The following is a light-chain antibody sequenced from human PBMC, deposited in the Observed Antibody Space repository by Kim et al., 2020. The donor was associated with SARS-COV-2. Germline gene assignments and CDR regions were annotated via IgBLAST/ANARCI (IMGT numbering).Light chain of an antibody. Sequence: PASISFRSSHTLERRCGHTYLSWLQRRPGQSPRLLIYQMSNRFSGVPDRFSGSGAGTDFTLKISRVEAEDVGLYYSMQSTQFPRTFGQGTKVDIK. CDR2: QMS. CDR3: MQSTQFPRT. V-gene: IGKV2-24*01. CDR1: HTLERRCGHTY. J-gene: IGKJ1*01.